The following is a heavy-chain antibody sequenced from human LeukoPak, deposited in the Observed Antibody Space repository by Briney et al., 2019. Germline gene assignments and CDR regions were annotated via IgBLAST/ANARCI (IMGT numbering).Heavy chain of an antibody. CDR2: INPNSGGS. Sequence: GASVKVSCKASGYTFTGYYMHWVRQAPGQGLEWMGWINPNSGGSNYAQKFQGRVNMTRDTSISTAYMELSRLRSDDTAVYYCARDLLAMVRGVIIGAVGYWGQGTLVTVSS. J-gene: IGHJ4*02. CDR1: GYTFTGYY. V-gene: IGHV1-2*02. D-gene: IGHD3-10*01. CDR3: ARDLLAMVRGVIIGAVGY.